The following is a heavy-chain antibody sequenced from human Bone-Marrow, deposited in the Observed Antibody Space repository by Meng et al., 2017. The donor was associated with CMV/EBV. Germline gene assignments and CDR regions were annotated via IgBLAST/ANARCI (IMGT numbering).Heavy chain of an antibody. CDR3: ARRIATTGVRFDP. CDR1: GDSISRYY. CDR2: IYDSGNT. D-gene: IGHD6-13*01. J-gene: IGHJ5*02. V-gene: IGHV4-59*01. Sequence: GSLRLSCTVSGDSISRYYWSWIRQPPEKGLEWIGYIYDSGNTNYNPSLKSRVTISVDTSKNQFFLNLRSVAAADTAVYYCARRIATTGVRFDPWGQGSLVTVSS.